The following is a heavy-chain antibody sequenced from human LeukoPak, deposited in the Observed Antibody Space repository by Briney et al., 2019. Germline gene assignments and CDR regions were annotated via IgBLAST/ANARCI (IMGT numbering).Heavy chain of an antibody. CDR1: GFNFGDYN. CDR3: TRGQLYPYGPEFDF. V-gene: IGHV3-49*04. J-gene: IGHJ4*02. Sequence: GGSLRLSCTASGFNFGDYNMNWVRQAPGKGLEWVGYIRAKTHDGTAEYAASVKGRFTISRDASKIIAYLQITGLDSEDTAAYYCTRGQLYPYGPEFDFWGQGTLVTVSS. CDR2: IRAKTHDGTA. D-gene: IGHD3-10*01.